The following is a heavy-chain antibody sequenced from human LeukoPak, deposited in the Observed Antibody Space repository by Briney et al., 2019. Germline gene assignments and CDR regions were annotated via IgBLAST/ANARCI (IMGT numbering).Heavy chain of an antibody. J-gene: IGHJ4*02. CDR1: GFTFSSYA. D-gene: IGHD3-22*01. Sequence: PGGSLRLSCAASGFTFSSYAMSWVRQAPGKGLGWVSAISGSGGSTYYADPVKGRFTISRDNSKNTLYLQMNSLRAEDTAVYYCAKSCYDSSGYYHFDYWGQGTLVTVSS. CDR2: ISGSGGST. CDR3: AKSCYDSSGYYHFDY. V-gene: IGHV3-23*01.